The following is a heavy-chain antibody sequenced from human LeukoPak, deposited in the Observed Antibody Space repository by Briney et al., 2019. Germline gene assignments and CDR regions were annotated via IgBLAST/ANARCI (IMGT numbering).Heavy chain of an antibody. Sequence: AGGSLRLSCAASGFTFSSHAMSWVRQAPGKGLEWVSAISGSGGSTYYADSVKGRFTISRDNAKNSLYLQMNSLRAEDTAVYYCARVMVYCSSTSCSKYYFDYWGQGTLVTVSS. CDR3: ARVMVYCSSTSCSKYYFDY. D-gene: IGHD2-2*01. V-gene: IGHV3-23*01. CDR2: ISGSGGST. CDR1: GFTFSSHA. J-gene: IGHJ4*02.